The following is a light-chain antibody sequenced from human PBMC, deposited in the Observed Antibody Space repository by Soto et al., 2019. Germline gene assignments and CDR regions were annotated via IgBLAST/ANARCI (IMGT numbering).Light chain of an antibody. CDR2: DAS. V-gene: IGKV1-5*01. CDR3: QKYNSYPWT. CDR1: QSISSW. J-gene: IGKJ1*01. Sequence: DIQMTQSPSTLSASVGDRVTVTCRASQSISSWLAWYQQKPGKAPKLLIYDASSYQSGLPSRFRGTGSGTEFTLTISSLQPDDFATYYCQKYNSYPWTFGQGTKVEIK.